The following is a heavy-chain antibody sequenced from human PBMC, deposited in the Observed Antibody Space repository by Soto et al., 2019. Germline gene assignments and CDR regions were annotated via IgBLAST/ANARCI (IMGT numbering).Heavy chain of an antibody. D-gene: IGHD2-15*01. V-gene: IGHV4-31*03. Sequence: PSETLSLTCTVSGGSISSCGYYWNWIRQHPGKGLEWIGYIYYSGSTYYNPSLKSRVSISVDTSKNQFSLKLSSVTAADTAVYYCARDKGRCSGGSCYLRTWFDPWGQGTLVTVSS. CDR1: GGSISSCGYY. CDR2: IYYSGST. J-gene: IGHJ5*02. CDR3: ARDKGRCSGGSCYLRTWFDP.